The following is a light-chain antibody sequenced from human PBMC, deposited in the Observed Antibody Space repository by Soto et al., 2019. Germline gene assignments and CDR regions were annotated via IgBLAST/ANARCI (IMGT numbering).Light chain of an antibody. Sequence: ENGLKQSPATLSVSPGEGVTLSCRASQSVSGYLAWYQHKPGQTPRLLIYDASNRATGIPARFSGSGSGTDFTLTISSLEPEDFAVYYCQQRSNWPKVTFGQGTRLEIK. CDR1: QSVSGY. V-gene: IGKV3-11*01. CDR3: QQRSNWPKVT. CDR2: DAS. J-gene: IGKJ5*01.